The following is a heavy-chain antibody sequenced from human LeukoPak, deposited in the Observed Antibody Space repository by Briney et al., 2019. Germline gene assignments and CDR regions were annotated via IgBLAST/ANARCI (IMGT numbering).Heavy chain of an antibody. Sequence: GGSLRLSCAASVFTFDDYSIHWVWQAPRNGLEWVSGISWNSVTIGYADSVKGRFTISRDNAKNSLYLQMNSLRAEDTALYYCAKVRGYSYGPFDYWGQGTLVTVSS. D-gene: IGHD5-18*01. J-gene: IGHJ4*02. V-gene: IGHV3-9*01. CDR1: VFTFDDYS. CDR2: ISWNSVTI. CDR3: AKVRGYSYGPFDY.